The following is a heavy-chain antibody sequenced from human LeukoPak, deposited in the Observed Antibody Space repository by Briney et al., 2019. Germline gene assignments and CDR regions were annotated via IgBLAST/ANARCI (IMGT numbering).Heavy chain of an antibody. J-gene: IGHJ5*02. CDR2: IYYSGST. V-gene: IGHV4-59*12. Sequence: SETLSLTCTVSGGSISSYYWSWIRQPPGKGLEWIGYIYYSGSTNYNPSLKSRVTISVDTSKNQFSLKLSSVTAADTAVYYCARGRRGRYCSGGSCYSQGFDPWGQGTLVTVSS. D-gene: IGHD2-15*01. CDR3: ARGRRGRYCSGGSCYSQGFDP. CDR1: GGSISSYY.